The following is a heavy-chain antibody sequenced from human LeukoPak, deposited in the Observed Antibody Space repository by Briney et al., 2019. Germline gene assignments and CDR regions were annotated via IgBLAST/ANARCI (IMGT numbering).Heavy chain of an antibody. D-gene: IGHD1-7*01. CDR2: IYYTGST. J-gene: IGHJ6*02. V-gene: IGHV4-59*08. CDR3: ARLLAGTTKDYYHGMVV. Sequence: PSETLSLTCTVSGASISSYYWSWIRQPPGKGLEWIGYIYYTGSTNYNPSLKSRVTISVDTSKNQFSLKLNSVTAADTAVYYCARLLAGTTKDYYHGMVVWGQGATVSVSS. CDR1: GASISSYY.